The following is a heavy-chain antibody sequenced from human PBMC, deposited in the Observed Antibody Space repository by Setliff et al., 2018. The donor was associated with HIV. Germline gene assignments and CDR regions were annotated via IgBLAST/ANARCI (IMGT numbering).Heavy chain of an antibody. V-gene: IGHV4-59*08. CDR1: GGSISSYY. CDR2: IFYTGGT. D-gene: IGHD3-22*01. Sequence: SETLSLTCTVSGGSISSYYWTWLRQFPGKGLEWIGFIFYTGGTTYNPSLDSRVTIPVDTSKNQFSLKVTSVTAADTAVYYCGRQVPVPGVAVTPIDYWGQGTLVTVSS. CDR3: GRQVPVPGVAVTPIDY. J-gene: IGHJ4*02.